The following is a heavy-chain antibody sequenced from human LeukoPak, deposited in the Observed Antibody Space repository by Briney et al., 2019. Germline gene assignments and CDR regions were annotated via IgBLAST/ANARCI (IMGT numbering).Heavy chain of an antibody. J-gene: IGHJ4*02. CDR1: GGSFSGYY. CDR2: INHSGST. Sequence: KPSETLSLTCAVYGGSFSGYYWSWIRQPPGKGLEWIGEINHSGSTNYNPSLKSRVTISVDTSKNQFSLKLSSVTAADTAVYYCARASGEQWLVDYFDYWGQGTLVTVSS. V-gene: IGHV4-34*01. CDR3: ARASGEQWLVDYFDY. D-gene: IGHD6-19*01.